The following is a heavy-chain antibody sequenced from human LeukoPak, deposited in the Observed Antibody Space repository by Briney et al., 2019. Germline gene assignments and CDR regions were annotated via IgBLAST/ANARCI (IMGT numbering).Heavy chain of an antibody. CDR2: IYPGGSET. V-gene: IGHV5-51*01. CDR3: AKHAGSSFDY. J-gene: IGHJ4*02. D-gene: IGHD6-6*01. CDR1: GYSFSSYW. Sequence: GESLKISCKGLGYSFSSYWNAWVRQRPGKGLEWMGIIYPGGSETRYDPSFQGQVTISADSSTSTAYLQWSSLRASDTAMYYCAKHAGSSFDYWGQGTLVTVSS.